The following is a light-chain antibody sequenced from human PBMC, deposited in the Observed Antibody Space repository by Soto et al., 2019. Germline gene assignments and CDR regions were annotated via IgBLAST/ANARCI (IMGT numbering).Light chain of an antibody. CDR2: SNN. J-gene: IGLJ3*02. CDR3: AAWDDSLSGPV. V-gene: IGLV1-47*02. Sequence: QLVLTQPPSVSGTPGQRVTISCSGSSSNIGPNHVYWYQQLPGTAPKVLIYSNNQRPSGVPDRFSGSKSGTSASLAISGLRSEDEADYHCAAWDDSLSGPVFGGGTKLTVL. CDR1: SSNIGPNH.